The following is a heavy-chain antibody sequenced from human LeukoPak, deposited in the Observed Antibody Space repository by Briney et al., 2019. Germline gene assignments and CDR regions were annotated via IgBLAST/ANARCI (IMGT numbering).Heavy chain of an antibody. J-gene: IGHJ6*02. V-gene: IGHV4-31*03. CDR1: GDSVSSNGYY. D-gene: IGHD5-18*01. CDR2: IYHSGST. Sequence: PSGTLSLTCTVSGDSVSSNGYYWTWIRQHPGKGLEWIGYIYHSGSTCYNPSLKSRVTISVDTSKNQFSLKLSSVTAADTAVYFCAIGTAMANSPRGTPSGYGMDVWGQGTTVTVSS. CDR3: AIGTAMANSPRGTPSGYGMDV.